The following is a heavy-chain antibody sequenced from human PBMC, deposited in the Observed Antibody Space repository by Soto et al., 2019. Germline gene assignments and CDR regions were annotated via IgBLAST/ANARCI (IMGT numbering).Heavy chain of an antibody. J-gene: IGHJ3*02. Sequence: ILFLTRGVSGGSSSSGGYPRSWIRQPPGKGLEWIGYIYHSGSTYYNPSLKSRVTISVDRSKNQFSLKLSSVTAADTAVYYCARGGYCSGGSCYSRWAFDIWGQGTMVTVSS. D-gene: IGHD2-15*01. CDR2: IYHSGST. V-gene: IGHV4-30-2*01. CDR1: GGSSSSGGYP. CDR3: ARGGYCSGGSCYSRWAFDI.